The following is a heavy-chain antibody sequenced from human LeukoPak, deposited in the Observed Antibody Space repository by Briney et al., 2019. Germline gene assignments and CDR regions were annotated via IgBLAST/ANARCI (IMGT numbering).Heavy chain of an antibody. D-gene: IGHD3-16*01. CDR2: IYYSGST. V-gene: IGHV4-59*08. J-gene: IGHJ4*02. CDR3: ARWGGPRSRQPHFDY. CDR1: GDSISSYY. Sequence: SETLSLTCTVSGDSISSYYWSWIRQPPGKGLEWIGYIYYSGSTNYNPSLKSRVTISVDTSKNQFSLKLSSVTAADTAVYYCARWGGPRSRQPHFDYWGQGTLVTVSS.